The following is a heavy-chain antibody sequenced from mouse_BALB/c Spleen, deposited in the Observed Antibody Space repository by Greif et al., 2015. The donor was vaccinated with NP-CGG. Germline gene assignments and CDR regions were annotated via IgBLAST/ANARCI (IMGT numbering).Heavy chain of an antibody. J-gene: IGHJ4*01. Sequence: VQGVESGPGLVAPSQSLSITCTISGFSLTSYGVHWVRQPPGKGLEWLVVIWSDGSTTYNSALKSRLSISKDNSKSXVFLKMNSLQTDDTAMYYCARGGVRRPFYAMDYWGQGTSVTVSS. CDR1: GFSLTSYG. CDR3: ARGGVRRPFYAMDY. V-gene: IGHV2-6-1*01. CDR2: IWSDGST. D-gene: IGHD2-14*01.